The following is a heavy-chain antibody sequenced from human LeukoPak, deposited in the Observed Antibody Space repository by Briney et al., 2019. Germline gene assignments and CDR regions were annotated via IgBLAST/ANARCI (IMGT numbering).Heavy chain of an antibody. V-gene: IGHV3-30*04. CDR2: ISYQGTKT. J-gene: IGHJ6*02. CDR3: ARETATSLADFYYGLDV. Sequence: PGGSLRLSCAASGFIFSNFVFHWVRQAPGKGLEWVAVISYQGTKTDYVDSVKGRFTISRDNAKNTLYLQMNSLTTEDGAIYYCARETATSLADFYYGLDVWGQGTTVTVSS. CDR1: GFIFSNFV. D-gene: IGHD6-19*01.